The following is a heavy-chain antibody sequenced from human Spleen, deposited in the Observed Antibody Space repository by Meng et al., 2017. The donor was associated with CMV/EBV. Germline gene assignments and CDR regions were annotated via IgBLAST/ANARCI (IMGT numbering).Heavy chain of an antibody. CDR2: ISYDGSNK. CDR1: TFSSYA. J-gene: IGHJ6*02. CDR3: ARDEYSSSWYYYYYGMDV. D-gene: IGHD6-13*01. Sequence: TFSSYAMHWVRQAPGKGLEWVAVISYDGSNKYYADSVKGRFTISRDNSKNTLYLQMNSLRAEDTAVYYCARDEYSSSWYYYYYGMDVWGQGTTVTVSS. V-gene: IGHV3-30-3*01.